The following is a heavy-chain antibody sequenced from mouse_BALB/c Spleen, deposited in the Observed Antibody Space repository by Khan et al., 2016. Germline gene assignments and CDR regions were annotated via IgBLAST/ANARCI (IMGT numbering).Heavy chain of an antibody. V-gene: IGHV3-2*02. Sequence: LEESGPGLVKPSQSLSLTCTVTGYSITSDYAWNWIRQFPGNKLEWMGYISYSGSTSYNPSLKSRISITRDTSKNQFFLQLNSVTTEDTATYYCARGHGNYNFDYWGQGTTLTVSS. D-gene: IGHD2-1*01. J-gene: IGHJ2*01. CDR3: ARGHGNYNFDY. CDR2: ISYSGST. CDR1: GYSITSDYA.